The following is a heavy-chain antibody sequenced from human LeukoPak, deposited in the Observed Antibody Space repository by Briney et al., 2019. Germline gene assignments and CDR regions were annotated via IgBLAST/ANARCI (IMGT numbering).Heavy chain of an antibody. CDR3: ARDRSPLYYDSSGYDF. J-gene: IGHJ4*02. Sequence: GGSLRLSCAASGFAFSSYSMTRVRQAPGKGLEWVSSIGTSSSDKAYADSVKGRFTISRDNAMKSVYLQMNSPRAEDTAVYYCARDRSPLYYDSSGYDFGGQGTLVTVSS. V-gene: IGHV3-21*01. D-gene: IGHD3-22*01. CDR2: IGTSSSDK. CDR1: GFAFSSYS.